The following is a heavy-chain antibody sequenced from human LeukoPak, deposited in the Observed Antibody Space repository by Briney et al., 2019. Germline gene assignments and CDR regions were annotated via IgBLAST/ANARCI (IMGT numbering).Heavy chain of an antibody. CDR3: AKLGPLGDIVVVPAAILFDY. Sequence: GGSLRLSCAASGFTFSSYAMIWVRQAPGKGLEWVASISGRGASTNYAASVKGRFTISRDNSQNTLHLQMNSLRAEDTAVYYCAKLGPLGDIVVVPAAILFDYWGQGTLVTVSS. CDR2: ISGRGAST. CDR1: GFTFSSYA. D-gene: IGHD2-2*02. J-gene: IGHJ4*02. V-gene: IGHV3-23*01.